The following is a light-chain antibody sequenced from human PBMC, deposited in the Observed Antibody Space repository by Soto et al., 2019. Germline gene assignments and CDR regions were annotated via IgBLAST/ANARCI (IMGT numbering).Light chain of an antibody. CDR3: QQYNSQRT. CDR1: QTISSW. V-gene: IGKV1-5*03. J-gene: IGKJ1*01. CDR2: KAS. Sequence: DIQMTQSPSTLSGSVGGRVTITCRASQTISSWLAWYQQKPGKAPKLLIYKASTLKSGVPSRFSGSGSGTEFTLTISSLQPDDFATYYCQQYNSQRTFGQGTKVDIK.